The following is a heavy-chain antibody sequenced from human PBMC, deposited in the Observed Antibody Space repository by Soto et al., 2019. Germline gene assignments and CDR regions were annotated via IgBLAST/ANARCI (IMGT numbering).Heavy chain of an antibody. D-gene: IGHD3-3*01. V-gene: IGHV2-5*02. Sequence: ARVSPSQSISLTCTFSGSSLFSSGEGVGWVRQPPAKALESFAVNYWDDDKRYSPSLKSRLTITNYTSKNQVVLTMTNMDPVDTATYYCAHSPKFLEWLFYHWGQGTLVTVSS. CDR2: NYWDDDK. CDR1: GSSLFSSGEG. CDR3: AHSPKFLEWLFYH. J-gene: IGHJ4*02.